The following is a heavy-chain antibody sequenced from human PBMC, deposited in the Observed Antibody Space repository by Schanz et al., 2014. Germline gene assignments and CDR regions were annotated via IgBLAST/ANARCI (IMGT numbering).Heavy chain of an antibody. J-gene: IGHJ4*02. CDR2: IRYDGRNK. CDR1: GFTFSSYG. CDR3: ARDRVGASSYFDY. V-gene: IGHV3-33*08. Sequence: QVQLVESGGGVAQPGRSLRLSCAASGFTFSSYGMHWVRQAPGKGLEWVAVIRYDGRNKNFVESVKGRFTISRDNSNNTVYLQMNTLRAEDTAVYYCARDRVGASSYFDYWGQGTLVTVSS. D-gene: IGHD1-26*01.